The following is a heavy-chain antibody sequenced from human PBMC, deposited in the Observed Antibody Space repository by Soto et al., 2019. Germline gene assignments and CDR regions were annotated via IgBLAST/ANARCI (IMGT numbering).Heavy chain of an antibody. D-gene: IGHD3-16*01. J-gene: IGHJ4*02. Sequence: PGGSLRLSCAASGFTFSSYSMNWVRQAPGMGLEWVSSISSSSSYIYYADSVKGRFTISRDNAKNSLYLQMNSLRAEDTAVYSCASYRADEEDDYIWGRYYFDYWGQGTLVTVSS. CDR1: GFTFSSYS. CDR3: ASYRADEEDDYIWGRYYFDY. CDR2: ISSSSSYI. V-gene: IGHV3-21*01.